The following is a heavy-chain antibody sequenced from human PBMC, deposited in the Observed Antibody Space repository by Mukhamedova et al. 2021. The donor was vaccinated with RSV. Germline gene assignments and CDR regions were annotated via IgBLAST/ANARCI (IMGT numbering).Heavy chain of an antibody. D-gene: IGHD4-11*01. J-gene: IGHJ4*02. CDR3: AREHSNYVVEY. V-gene: IGHV4-4*07. Sequence: GVEWIGRIYSSGSTTYNPSLKSRVTMSVDTSKNQFSLQLISVTAADTAMYYCAREHSNYVVEYWGQGTLLTVSS. CDR2: IYSSGST.